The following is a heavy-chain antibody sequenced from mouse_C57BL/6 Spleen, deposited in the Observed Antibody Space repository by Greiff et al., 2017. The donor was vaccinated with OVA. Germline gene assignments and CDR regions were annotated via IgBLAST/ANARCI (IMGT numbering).Heavy chain of an antibody. D-gene: IGHD2-2*01. Sequence: VMLVESGPGLVQPSQSLSITCTVSGFSLTSYGVHWVRQSPGKGLEWLGVIWRGGSTDYNAAFMSRLSITKDNSKSQVFFKMNSLQADDTAIYYCAKEDGYDVDAMDYWGQGTSVTVSS. CDR2: IWRGGST. CDR3: AKEDGYDVDAMDY. CDR1: GFSLTSYG. V-gene: IGHV2-5*01. J-gene: IGHJ4*01.